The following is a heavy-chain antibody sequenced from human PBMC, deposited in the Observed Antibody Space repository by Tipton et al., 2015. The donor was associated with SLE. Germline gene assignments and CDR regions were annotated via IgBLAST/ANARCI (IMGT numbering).Heavy chain of an antibody. CDR1: GFTFSKHG. Sequence: SLRLSCAASGFTFSKHGMHWVRQAPGKGLEWVSFIRYDGSNKYHADSVMGRFTISRDNARNSLYLEMNSLRADDTAFYYCARGSLLKIRGVNYFDQWGQGTSVTVSP. CDR2: IRYDGSNK. V-gene: IGHV3-30*02. D-gene: IGHD3-10*01. J-gene: IGHJ4*02. CDR3: ARGSLLKIRGVNYFDQ.